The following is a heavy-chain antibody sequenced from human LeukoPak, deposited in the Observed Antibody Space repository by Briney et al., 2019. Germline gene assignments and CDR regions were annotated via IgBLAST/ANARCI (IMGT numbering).Heavy chain of an antibody. D-gene: IGHD6-19*01. V-gene: IGHV4-34*01. Sequence: SETLSLTCAVYGGSFSGYYWSWIRQPPGKGLEWIGEINHSGSTNYNPSLKSRVTISVDTSKNQFSLKLSSVTAADTAVYYCARTSSGWYIRTSDYWGQRTLVTVSS. CDR3: ARTSSGWYIRTSDY. CDR1: GGSFSGYY. CDR2: INHSGST. J-gene: IGHJ4*02.